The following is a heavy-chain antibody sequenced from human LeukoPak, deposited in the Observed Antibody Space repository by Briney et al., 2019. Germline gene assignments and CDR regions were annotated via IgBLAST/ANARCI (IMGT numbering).Heavy chain of an antibody. V-gene: IGHV3-48*01. CDR2: ISSSSSTI. Sequence: GGSLRLSCAASGFTFSSYSMNWVRQAPGKGLEWVSYISSSSSTIYYADSVKGRFTISRDNAKNSLYLQMNSLRAEDTAVYYCAREVAVAGVYFDYWGQGTLVTVSS. CDR3: AREVAVAGVYFDY. D-gene: IGHD6-19*01. J-gene: IGHJ4*02. CDR1: GFTFSSYS.